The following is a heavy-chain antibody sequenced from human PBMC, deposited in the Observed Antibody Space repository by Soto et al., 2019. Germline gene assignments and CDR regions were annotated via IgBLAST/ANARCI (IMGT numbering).Heavy chain of an antibody. Sequence: SETLSLTCTVSGGSISSYYWSWIRQAPGKGLEWIGYIYYSGSTNYNPSLKSRVTISVDTSKNQFSLKLSSVTAADTAVYYCGRLEGLATNSYYFDYWGQGALVTVSS. V-gene: IGHV4-59*08. J-gene: IGHJ4*02. D-gene: IGHD1-1*01. CDR3: GRLEGLATNSYYFDY. CDR2: IYYSGST. CDR1: GGSISSYY.